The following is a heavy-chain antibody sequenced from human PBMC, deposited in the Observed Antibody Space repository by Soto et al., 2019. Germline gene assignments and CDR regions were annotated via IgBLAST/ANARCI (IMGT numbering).Heavy chain of an antibody. V-gene: IGHV3-23*01. D-gene: IGHD3-9*01. CDR2: INGSGGST. CDR3: AKVVKYDVLTGYYKGPDYYGMDV. J-gene: IGHJ6*02. Sequence: QLLESGGGLVQPGGSLRLSCAASGFTFSIYSMNWVRQAPGKGLEWVSLINGSGGSTHYADSVEGRFTISRDNSKNTLYLEMDSLRAEDTAVYYCAKVVKYDVLTGYYKGPDYYGMDVWGQGTTVTVSS. CDR1: GFTFSIYS.